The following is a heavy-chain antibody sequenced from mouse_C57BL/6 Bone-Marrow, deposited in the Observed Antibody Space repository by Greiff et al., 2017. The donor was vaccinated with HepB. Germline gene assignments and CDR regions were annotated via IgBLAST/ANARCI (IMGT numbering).Heavy chain of an antibody. CDR2: IWSGGST. D-gene: IGHD3-2*02. V-gene: IGHV2-2*01. Sequence: VQLVESGPGLVQPSQRLSITCTVSGFSLTSYGVHWVRQSPGKGLEWLGVIWSGGSTDYNAAFISRLSISKDNSKSQVFFKMNSLQADDTAIYYCARKGDSSGYLYAMDYWGQGTSVTVSS. CDR3: ARKGDSSGYLYAMDY. J-gene: IGHJ4*01. CDR1: GFSLTSYG.